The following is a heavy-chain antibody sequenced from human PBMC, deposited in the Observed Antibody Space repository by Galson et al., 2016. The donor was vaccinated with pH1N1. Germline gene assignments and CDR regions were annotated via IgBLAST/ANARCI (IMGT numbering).Heavy chain of an antibody. CDR3: ATAGFGARKFES. CDR1: GGSFSRHA. D-gene: IGHD3-10*01. J-gene: IGHJ4*02. V-gene: IGHV1-69*13. Sequence: SVKVSCKASGGSFSRHAINWVRQAPGQGLEWMGGIIPVFGIINYAQNFQGRGTITADESTNTAYTELSRLRSEDTALYYCATAGFGARKFESLGQGTLATVSS. CDR2: IIPVFGII.